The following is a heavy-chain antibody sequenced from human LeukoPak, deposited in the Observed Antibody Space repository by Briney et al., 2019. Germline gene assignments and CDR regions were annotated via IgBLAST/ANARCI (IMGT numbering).Heavy chain of an antibody. Sequence: PGGSLRLSCAASGFTFSSYSMNWVRQAPGKGLEWVSYISSSGSTIYYADSVKGRFTISRDNAKNSLYLQMNSLRAEDTAVYYCASGEWESPRGFDYWGQGTLVTVSS. V-gene: IGHV3-48*04. D-gene: IGHD1-26*01. CDR1: GFTFSSYS. J-gene: IGHJ4*02. CDR3: ASGEWESPRGFDY. CDR2: ISSSGSTI.